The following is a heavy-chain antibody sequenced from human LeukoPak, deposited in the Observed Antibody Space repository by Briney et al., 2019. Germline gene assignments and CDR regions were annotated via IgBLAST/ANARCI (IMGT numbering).Heavy chain of an antibody. D-gene: IGHD3-22*01. Sequence: SQTLSLTCAISGDSVSSNSAAWNWIRQSPSRGLEWLGRTYYGSKWYNDYAVSVKSRIPINPDTSKNQFSLQLNSVTPEDTAVYYCARALWYYYDSSGYLHYGMDVWGQGTTVTVSS. J-gene: IGHJ6*02. V-gene: IGHV6-1*01. CDR3: ARALWYYYDSSGYLHYGMDV. CDR1: GDSVSSNSAA. CDR2: TYYGSKWYN.